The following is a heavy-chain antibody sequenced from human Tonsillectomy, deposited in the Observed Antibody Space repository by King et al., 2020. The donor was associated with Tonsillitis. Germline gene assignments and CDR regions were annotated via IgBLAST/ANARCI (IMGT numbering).Heavy chain of an antibody. Sequence: VQLVESGGGVVQPGRSLRLSCAASGFTFSSCSMHWVRQAPGKGLEWVAVISYDGSDKYYADSVKGRFTISRDNSQNKLYLQMNSLRAEDTGVYYCAIEGLVGQYYYDRSGYYRGGYGMDFWGQGTTVTVSS. CDR3: AIEGLVGQYYYDRSGYYRGGYGMDF. J-gene: IGHJ6*02. V-gene: IGHV3-30*04. CDR1: GFTFSSCS. CDR2: ISYDGSDK. D-gene: IGHD3-22*01.